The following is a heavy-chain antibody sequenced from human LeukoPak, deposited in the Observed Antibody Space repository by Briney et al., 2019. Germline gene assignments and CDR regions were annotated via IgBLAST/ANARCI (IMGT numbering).Heavy chain of an antibody. CDR1: GFTFSDYY. V-gene: IGHV3-11*05. CDR3: ARGDGGNSAFDY. Sequence: PWGSLPLSCAASGFTFSDYYMSWIRQTPEKGLEWVSYIGGNSYYTNYADSVKGRFTISRDNAKNSLYLQMNSLRAEDTAVYYCARGDGGNSAFDYWGQGNLVSVSS. CDR2: IGGNSYYT. D-gene: IGHD4-23*01. J-gene: IGHJ4*02.